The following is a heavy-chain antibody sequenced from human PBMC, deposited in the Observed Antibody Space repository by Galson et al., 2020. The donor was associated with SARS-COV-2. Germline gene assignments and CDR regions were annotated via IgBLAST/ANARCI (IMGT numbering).Heavy chain of an antibody. V-gene: IGHV3-23*01. J-gene: IGHJ6*03. CDR3: AKTLVGNGGYMDV. Sequence: GGSLRLSCGGSGFTFNVSAMTWLRHAPGNRLEWPATIDSTGGFIYYQDSAQGRFTIYRDNSKDTVVRQRNSLRAEDTAVYHCAKTLVGNGGYMDVWGKGTTVTV. CDR1: GFTFNVSA. D-gene: IGHD2-2*01. CDR2: IDSTGGFI.